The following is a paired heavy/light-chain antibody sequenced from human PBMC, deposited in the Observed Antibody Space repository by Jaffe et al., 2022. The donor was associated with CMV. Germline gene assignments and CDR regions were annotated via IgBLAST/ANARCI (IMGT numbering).Light chain of an antibody. Sequence: EIVLTQSPGTLSLSPGERATLSCRANENIDSRYLVWYQQKPGRPPTVLMYGTSYRVTGTPDRFSGSGSGTDFTLTISRVEPEDFGFYYCQQYGTSPPWAFGQGTKVEIK. V-gene: IGKV3-20*01. CDR1: ENIDSRY. CDR3: QQYGTSPPWA. CDR2: GTS. J-gene: IGKJ1*01.
Heavy chain of an antibody. J-gene: IGHJ6*02. CDR1: GFTVDSNH. CDR3: ARDPVLYSSYYYYDGKIV. Sequence: VHLVESGGGFIQPGGSLRLSCAASGFTVDSNHMTWVRQAPGKGLEWVSVIDRSGSTHYADSVKGRFTTSRDTSRNTLYLQMNSLRAEDTGIYYCARDPVLYSSYYYYDGKIVWGQGTTVTVSS. V-gene: IGHV3-53*01. CDR2: IDRSGST. D-gene: IGHD3-10*01.